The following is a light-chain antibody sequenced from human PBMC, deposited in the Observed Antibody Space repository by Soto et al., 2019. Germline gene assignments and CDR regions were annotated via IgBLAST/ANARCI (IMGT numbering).Light chain of an antibody. Sequence: QSVLTQPASVSGSPGQSITISCTGTSSDVGSYNYVSWYQQHPGKAPKLMIYEVSDRPSGISSRFSGSKSGNTASLTISGLQAEDEADYYCASYTRTTTLVFGGGTKLTVL. CDR3: ASYTRTTTLV. CDR2: EVS. V-gene: IGLV2-14*01. J-gene: IGLJ2*01. CDR1: SSDVGSYNY.